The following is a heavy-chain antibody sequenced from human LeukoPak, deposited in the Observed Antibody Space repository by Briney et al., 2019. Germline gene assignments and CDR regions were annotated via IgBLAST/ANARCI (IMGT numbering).Heavy chain of an antibody. CDR1: GFTFSSYW. V-gene: IGHV3-74*01. D-gene: IGHD3-3*01. CDR3: ASENTYYDFWSGRHREYYFDY. CDR2: INSDGSST. Sequence: GGSLRLSCAASGFTFSSYWMHWVRQAPGKGLVWVSRINSDGSSTRYADSVKGRFTISRDNAKNTLYLQMNSLRAEDTAVYYCASENTYYDFWSGRHREYYFDYWGQGTLVTVSS. J-gene: IGHJ4*02.